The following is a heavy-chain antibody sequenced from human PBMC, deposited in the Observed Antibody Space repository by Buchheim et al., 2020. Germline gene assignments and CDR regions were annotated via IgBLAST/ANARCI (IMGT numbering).Heavy chain of an antibody. V-gene: IGHV3-72*01. Sequence: EVQLVESGGGLVQPGGSLRLSCAASGFTFSSYAMSWVRQAPGKGLEWVGRIRKRSNNYTTEYAESVKGRFTISRDDSKNSLYLQMNSLRAEDTAVYYCANEEVAFGGYYRYWGQGTL. CDR3: ANEEVAFGGYYRY. CDR1: GFTFSSYA. CDR2: IRKRSNNYTT. J-gene: IGHJ4*02. D-gene: IGHD3-3*01.